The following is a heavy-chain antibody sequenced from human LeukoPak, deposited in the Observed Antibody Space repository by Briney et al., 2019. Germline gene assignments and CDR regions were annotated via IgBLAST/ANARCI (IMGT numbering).Heavy chain of an antibody. CDR1: GFTFSSYW. CDR2: IKHDGSEK. D-gene: IGHD6-13*01. Sequence: PGGSLRLSCAASGFTFSSYWMSWVRQAPGKGLEWVANIKHDGSEKYYVDSVKGRFTISRDNAKNALYLQMNSLRAEDTAVYYCARAIAAAPGYMDVWGKGTTVTISS. CDR3: ARAIAAAPGYMDV. J-gene: IGHJ6*03. V-gene: IGHV3-7*01.